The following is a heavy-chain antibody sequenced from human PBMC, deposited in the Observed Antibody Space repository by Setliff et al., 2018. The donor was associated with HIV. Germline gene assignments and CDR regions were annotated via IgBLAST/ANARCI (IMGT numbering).Heavy chain of an antibody. CDR3: ARGDGTKYYYYYYMDV. CDR2: IYTSGRT. D-gene: IGHD1-7*01. CDR1: GDSIGSSSYY. J-gene: IGHJ6*03. Sequence: SSETLSLTCTVSGDSIGSSSYYWAWIRQPPGKGLEWIGNIYTSGRTNYNPSLKSRVTMSVDRSKNQFSLKLSSVTAADTAVYYCARGDGTKYYYYYYMDVWGKGTTVTVSS. V-gene: IGHV4-61*05.